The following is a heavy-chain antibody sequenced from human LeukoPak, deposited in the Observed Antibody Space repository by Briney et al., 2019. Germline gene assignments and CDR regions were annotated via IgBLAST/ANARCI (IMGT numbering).Heavy chain of an antibody. CDR2: ISSGGNT. J-gene: IGHJ4*02. CDR1: GFTFSSYV. CDR3: AKDRDSSGWYGTLALFDY. Sequence: GGSLRLSCAASGFTFSSYVMNWVRQAPGKGLEWVSGISSGGNTYYADSVKGRFTISRDNSKNTLYLQMNSLRAEDTAVYYCAKDRDSSGWYGTLALFDYWGQGTLVTVSS. D-gene: IGHD6-19*01. V-gene: IGHV3-23*01.